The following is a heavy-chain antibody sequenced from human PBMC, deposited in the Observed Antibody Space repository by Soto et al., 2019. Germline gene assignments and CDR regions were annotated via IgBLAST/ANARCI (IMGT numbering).Heavy chain of an antibody. CDR2: VVPLLGIE. V-gene: IGHV1-69*08. CDR1: GGTFNSHT. CDR3: TRDRPEKAVVPVPRQHFDS. Sequence: QVQLVQSGAKVKKPGSSVKVSCKASGGTFNSHTINWVRQAPGQGLEWMGRVVPLLGIESHPQKFQDRLTITADTSTGTVFMELSNLRSEDTAVDYCTRDRPEKAVVPVPRQHFDSWGQGTLLTVSS. D-gene: IGHD2-21*01. J-gene: IGHJ4*02.